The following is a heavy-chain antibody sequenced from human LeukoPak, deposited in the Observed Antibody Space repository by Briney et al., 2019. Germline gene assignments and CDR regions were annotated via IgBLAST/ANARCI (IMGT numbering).Heavy chain of an antibody. CDR3: ARFYGGNSLWYFDY. V-gene: IGHV4-59*01. J-gene: IGHJ4*02. CDR2: IYYSGST. D-gene: IGHD4-23*01. CDR1: GGSISSYY. Sequence: PSETLSLTCTVSGGSISSYYWSWIRQPPGKGLEWIGYIYYSGSTSYNPSLKSRVTISVDTSKNQFSLKLSSVTAADTAVYYCARFYGGNSLWYFDYWGQGTLVTVSS.